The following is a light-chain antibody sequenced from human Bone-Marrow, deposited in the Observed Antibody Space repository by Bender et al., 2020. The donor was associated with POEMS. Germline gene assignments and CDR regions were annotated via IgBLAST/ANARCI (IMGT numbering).Light chain of an antibody. CDR2: EVF. CDR1: SSDFGPYNL. V-gene: IGLV2-23*02. Sequence: QSALTQAASVSGSPGQSITISCTGASSDFGPYNLVSWYQHHRGKAPKLMIYEVFKRPSGVSNRFSGSKSGNTASLTISGLQAEDEADYYCCSYVGSSTFYVFGTGTKVTVL. CDR3: CSYVGSSTFYV. J-gene: IGLJ1*01.